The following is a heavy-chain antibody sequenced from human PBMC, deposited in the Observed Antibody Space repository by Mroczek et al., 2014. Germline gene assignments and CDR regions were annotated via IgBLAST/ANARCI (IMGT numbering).Heavy chain of an antibody. J-gene: IGHJ6*02. V-gene: IGHV3-21*01. CDR1: GFTFSSYS. CDR2: ISSSSSYI. Sequence: ESGGGLVKPGGSLRLSCAASGFTFSSYSMNWVRQAPGKGLEWVSSISSSSSYIYYADSVKGRFTISRDNAKNSLYLQMNSLRAEDTAVYYCAREYYCSGGSCPPGMDVVGPRDHGHRL. D-gene: IGHD2-15*01. CDR3: AREYYCSGGSCPPGMDV.